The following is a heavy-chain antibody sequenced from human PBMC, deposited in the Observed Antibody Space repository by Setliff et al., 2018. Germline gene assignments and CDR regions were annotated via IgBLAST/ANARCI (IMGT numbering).Heavy chain of an antibody. V-gene: IGHV4-38-2*01. CDR3: ARRGLGSYYDGSDFLSFDY. CDR2: IYHSGST. J-gene: IGHJ4*02. D-gene: IGHD3-22*01. Sequence: SETLSLTCGVSGFSIYSGYYWGWIRQPPGKGLEWIGSIYHSGSTRFNPSLKSRVTISVDTSKNQFSLKLNSGTAADTAVYYCARRGLGSYYDGSDFLSFDYWGQGNLVTVSS. CDR1: GFSIYSGYY.